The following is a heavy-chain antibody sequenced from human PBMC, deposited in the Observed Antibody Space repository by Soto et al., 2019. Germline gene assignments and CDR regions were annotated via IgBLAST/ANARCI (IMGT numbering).Heavy chain of an antibody. Sequence: SETLSLTCAVYGWSFSGYYWSWIRHPPGKGLEWIGEINHSGSTNYNPSLKSRVTISVDTSKNQFSLKLSSVTAADTAVYYCARGRWGYYYDSSGYGGAGGSPIDYWGQGTLVTVSS. CDR2: INHSGST. CDR1: GWSFSGYY. CDR3: ARGRWGYYYDSSGYGGAGGSPIDY. V-gene: IGHV4-34*01. J-gene: IGHJ4*02. D-gene: IGHD3-22*01.